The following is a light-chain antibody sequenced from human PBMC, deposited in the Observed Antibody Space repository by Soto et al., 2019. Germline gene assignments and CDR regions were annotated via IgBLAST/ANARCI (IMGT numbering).Light chain of an antibody. CDR1: QTISNY. CDR3: QQSYSFPYT. J-gene: IGKJ2*01. V-gene: IGKV1-39*01. CDR2: AAS. Sequence: DIQMTQSPSSLSASVGDRVTITCRPSQTISNYLNWYQQKPGKAPKFLIYAASTLLNGVPSRFSGRTSGADFTLTINGLQPEDFATYYCQQSYSFPYTFGQGTNLEI.